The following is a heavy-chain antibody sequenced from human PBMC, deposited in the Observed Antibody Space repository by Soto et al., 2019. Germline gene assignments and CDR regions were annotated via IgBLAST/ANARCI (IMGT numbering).Heavy chain of an antibody. V-gene: IGHV3-23*01. D-gene: IGHD3-3*01. J-gene: IGHJ4*02. CDR2: ISGSGGST. CDR3: AKAYSVTSIFGVVIISYFDY. Sequence: VGSLRLSCAASGFTFSSYAMSWVRQAPGKGLEWVSAISGSGGSTYYADSVKGRFTISRDNSKNTLYLQMNSLRAEDTAVYYCAKAYSVTSIFGVVIISYFDYWGQGTLVTVSS. CDR1: GFTFSSYA.